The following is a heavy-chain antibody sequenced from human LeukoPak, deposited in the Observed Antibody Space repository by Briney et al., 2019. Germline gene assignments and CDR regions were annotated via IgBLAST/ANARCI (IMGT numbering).Heavy chain of an antibody. Sequence: AGGSLRLSCAASGFTFSSYEMNWVRQAPGKGLEWVSYISSSGSTIYYADSVKGRFTISRDNAKNSLYLQMNSLRVEDTAVHYCAHVKARSGSTFDIWGQGTMVTVSS. CDR1: GFTFSSYE. CDR2: ISSSGSTI. V-gene: IGHV3-48*03. J-gene: IGHJ3*02. D-gene: IGHD3-10*01. CDR3: AHVKARSGSTFDI.